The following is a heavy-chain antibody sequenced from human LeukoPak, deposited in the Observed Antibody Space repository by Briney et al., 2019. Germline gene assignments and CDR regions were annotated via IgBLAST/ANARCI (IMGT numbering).Heavy chain of an antibody. Sequence: ASVKVSCKASGYTFTGYYMHWVRQAPGQGLEWMGIINPSGGSTSYAQKFQGRVTMTRDTSTSTVYMELSSLRSEDTAVYYCARDPTRYDFWSGYFDYWGQGTLVTVSS. CDR2: INPSGGST. V-gene: IGHV1-46*01. J-gene: IGHJ4*02. CDR1: GYTFTGYY. CDR3: ARDPTRYDFWSGYFDY. D-gene: IGHD3-3*01.